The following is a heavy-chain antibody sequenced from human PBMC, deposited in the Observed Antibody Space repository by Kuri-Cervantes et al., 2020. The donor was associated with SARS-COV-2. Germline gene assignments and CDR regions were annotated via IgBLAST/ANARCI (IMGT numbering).Heavy chain of an antibody. V-gene: IGHV3-21*01. CDR2: ISSSSSYI. CDR1: GFTFSSYS. CDR3: ARDSSPTHSAGPAAIGC. J-gene: IGHJ4*02. Sequence: GGSLRLSCAASGFTFSSYSMNWVRQAPGKGLEWVSSISSSSSYIYYADSVKGRFTISRDNAKNSLYQQMNSLRAEDTAVYYCARDSSPTHSAGPAAIGCWGQGTLVTVSS. D-gene: IGHD2-2*01.